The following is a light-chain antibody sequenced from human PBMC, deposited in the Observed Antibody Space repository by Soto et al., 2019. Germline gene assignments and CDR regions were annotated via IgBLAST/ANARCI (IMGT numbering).Light chain of an antibody. CDR2: AAS. CDR3: QQTYNTPRT. Sequence: FQMTQSPSTLSASVGDRVTITCRAKQNIRSRLAWFQQKPGKAPKLLIYAASSMQSGVPARFSGSGSGTDFALTISSLQPEDFATYYCQQTYNTPRTFGQGTKVDI. CDR1: QNIRSR. V-gene: IGKV1-39*01. J-gene: IGKJ1*01.